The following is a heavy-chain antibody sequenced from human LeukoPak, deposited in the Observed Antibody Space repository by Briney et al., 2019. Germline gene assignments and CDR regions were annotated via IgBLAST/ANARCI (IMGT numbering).Heavy chain of an antibody. CDR2: MSYDGSHK. CDR3: AKGYDYGDY. V-gene: IGHV3-30*18. J-gene: IGHJ4*02. D-gene: IGHD4/OR15-4a*01. CDR1: GFSFSKYG. Sequence: GGPLRLSCVASGFSFSKYGMHWVRQAPGKGLEWVAVMSYDGSHKYYADSVKGRFTISRDNSKNTVYLEMNSLRGEDTAAYYCAKGYDYGDYWGQGTLVTVSS.